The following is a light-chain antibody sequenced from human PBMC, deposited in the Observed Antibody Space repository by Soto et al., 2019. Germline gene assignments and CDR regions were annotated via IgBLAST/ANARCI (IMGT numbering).Light chain of an antibody. J-gene: IGKJ2*01. CDR3: QQYASARRT. Sequence: ENVLTQSPGTLSLSPGERATLSCRASQSVSRKFLAWYQQKPGQAPRLLIYHASNRATGIPDRFSGSGSGTDFTLTISRLEPEDFAMYYCQQYASARRTFGQGTNLEIK. CDR1: QSVSRKF. V-gene: IGKV3-20*01. CDR2: HAS.